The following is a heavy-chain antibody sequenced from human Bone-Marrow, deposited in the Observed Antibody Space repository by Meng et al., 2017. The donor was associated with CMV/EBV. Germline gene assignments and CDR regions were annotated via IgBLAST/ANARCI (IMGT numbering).Heavy chain of an antibody. D-gene: IGHD1-14*01. Sequence: GGSLRLSCAASGLSFSKVWMSWVRQAPGRGLEWVGRIKSKVTGGTTDYGALVKDRFTISRDDSNNRLYLQMNSLKTEDTAVYYCTIIGRYCSGTTRPLGVSSALEWAQGTRVTVSS. CDR1: GLSFSKVW. V-gene: IGHV3-15*01. CDR3: TIIGRYCSGTTRPLGVSSALE. J-gene: IGHJ4*02. CDR2: IKSKVTGGTT.